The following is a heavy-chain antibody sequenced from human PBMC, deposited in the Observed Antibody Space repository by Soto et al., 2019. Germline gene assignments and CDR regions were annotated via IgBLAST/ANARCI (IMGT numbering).Heavy chain of an antibody. D-gene: IGHD1-26*01. J-gene: IGHJ3*02. CDR1: GGSNTSGVYY. V-gene: IGHV4-31*03. CDR2: IYYSGST. Sequence: QVQLQESGPGLGKPSQTLSLTCTVSGGSNTSGVYYWSWIRQHPGKGLEWIGYIYYSGSTFCNPSLKSRVTISVDTSKNQFSLKLSSVTAADTAVYFCARGLEWELLLDAFDIWGQGTMVTVSS. CDR3: ARGLEWELLLDAFDI.